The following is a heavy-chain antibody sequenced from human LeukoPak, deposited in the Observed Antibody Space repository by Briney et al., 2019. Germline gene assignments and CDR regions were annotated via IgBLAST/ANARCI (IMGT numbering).Heavy chain of an antibody. V-gene: IGHV3-73*01. CDR3: TRSHYYDSSGYPTLIDY. J-gene: IGHJ4*02. CDR2: IRSKANSYAT. CDR1: GFTFSGSA. D-gene: IGHD3-22*01. Sequence: GGSLRPSCAASGFTFSGSAMHWVRQASGKGLEWVGRIRSKANSYATAYAASVKGRFTISRDDSKNTAYLQMNSLKTEDTAVYYCTRSHYYDSSGYPTLIDYWGQGTLVTVSS.